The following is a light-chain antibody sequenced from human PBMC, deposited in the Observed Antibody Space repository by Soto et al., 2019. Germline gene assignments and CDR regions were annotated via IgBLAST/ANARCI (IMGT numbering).Light chain of an antibody. V-gene: IGKV3-20*01. CDR2: GAS. J-gene: IGKJ2*01. Sequence: EIVLTQSPGTLSLSPGERATLSCRASQSVSSSYLAWYQQKPGQAPRLLIYGASSRATGIPDRFSRSGSGTDFTLTISRLEPEDFAVYYCHQYGSSPYTFGQGTKLEIK. CDR1: QSVSSSY. CDR3: HQYGSSPYT.